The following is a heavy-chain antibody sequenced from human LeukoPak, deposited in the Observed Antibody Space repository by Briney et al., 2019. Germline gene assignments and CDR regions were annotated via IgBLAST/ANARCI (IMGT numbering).Heavy chain of an antibody. J-gene: IGHJ4*02. CDR1: GFSFSGYV. CDR2: ISASGVSA. Sequence: GGALRLSCAASGFSFSGYVMSWVRQAPGKGLEWVSGISASGVSAYYGDSVKGRFTTTRDNSKNTLYLHMNSLRAEDTAVYYCAKRRSGSSGWFPFDYWGQGNLVTVSS. V-gene: IGHV3-23*01. D-gene: IGHD6-19*01. CDR3: AKRRSGSSGWFPFDY.